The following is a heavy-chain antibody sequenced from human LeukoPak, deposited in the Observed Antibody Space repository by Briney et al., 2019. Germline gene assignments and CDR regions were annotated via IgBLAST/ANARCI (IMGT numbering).Heavy chain of an antibody. CDR2: ISAYNGNT. CDR3: ASFQEAESVFTFDP. Sequence: ASVKVSCKASGYTFTSYGISWVRQAPGQGLEWMGWISAYNGNTNYAQKLQGRVTMTTDTSTSTAYMELRSLRSDDTAVYYCASFQEAESVFTFDPWGQGTLVTVSS. D-gene: IGHD3-3*01. V-gene: IGHV1-18*01. J-gene: IGHJ5*02. CDR1: GYTFTSYG.